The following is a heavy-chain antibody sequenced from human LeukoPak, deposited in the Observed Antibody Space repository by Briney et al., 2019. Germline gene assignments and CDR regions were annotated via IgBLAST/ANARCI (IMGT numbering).Heavy chain of an antibody. CDR2: IWYDGSNK. V-gene: IGHV3-33*06. Sequence: GGSVRLSRAASGFTFSSYGMHWVRPAPGKGLEWVAVIWYDGSNKYYADSVKGRFTISRDNSKNTLYLQMNSLRAEDTAVYYCAKEAYIEMATITPDYWGQGTLVTVSS. J-gene: IGHJ4*02. CDR1: GFTFSSYG. D-gene: IGHD5-24*01. CDR3: AKEAYIEMATITPDY.